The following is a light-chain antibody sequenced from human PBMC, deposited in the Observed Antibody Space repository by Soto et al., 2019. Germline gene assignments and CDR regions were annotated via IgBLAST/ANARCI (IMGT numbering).Light chain of an antibody. V-gene: IGKV1-12*01. Sequence: DIQMTQSPSFVSASVGDIFTITCRASQAVSTWLAWYQQKPGDAPKLLIYAASTLQSGVPSRFSGSGSGTDFTLTIRSLQPEDFATYYCQQANSFPRTFGGGTKVDIK. CDR3: QQANSFPRT. CDR2: AAS. CDR1: QAVSTW. J-gene: IGKJ4*01.